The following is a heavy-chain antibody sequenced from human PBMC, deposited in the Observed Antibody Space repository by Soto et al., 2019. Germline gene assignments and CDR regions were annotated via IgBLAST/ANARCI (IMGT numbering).Heavy chain of an antibody. CDR2: IFYSGTT. D-gene: IGHD2-21*02. J-gene: IGHJ3*02. V-gene: IGHV4-61*08. Sequence: SETLSLTCTVSGGSISSGDYYWSWIRQPPGKGLEWIGYIFYSGTTNYNPSLKSRVTISVDTSKNQFSLKLSSVTAADTAVYYCASTHIVVVTDAFDIWGQGTMVTVSS. CDR3: ASTHIVVVTDAFDI. CDR1: GGSISSGDYY.